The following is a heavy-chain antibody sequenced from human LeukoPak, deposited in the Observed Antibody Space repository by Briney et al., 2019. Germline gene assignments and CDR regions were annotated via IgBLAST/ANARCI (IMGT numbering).Heavy chain of an antibody. CDR2: IYWDDDK. CDR3: ARIYGSGGYYYYGMDV. CDR1: GFSLSTSGVG. D-gene: IGHD3-3*01. Sequence: SGPTLVNPTQTLTLTCTFSGFSLSTSGVGVGWIRQPPGKALEWLALIYWDDDKRYSPSLKSRLTITKDTSKTQVVLTMTNMDPVDTATYYCARIYGSGGYYYYGMDVWGQGTTVTASS. J-gene: IGHJ6*02. V-gene: IGHV2-5*02.